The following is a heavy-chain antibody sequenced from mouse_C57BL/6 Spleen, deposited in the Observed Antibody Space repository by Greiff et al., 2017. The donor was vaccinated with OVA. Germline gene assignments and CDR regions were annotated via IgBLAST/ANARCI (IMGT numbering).Heavy chain of an antibody. V-gene: IGHV1-15*01. Sequence: QVQLQQSGAELVRPGASVTLSCKASGYTFTDYEMHWVKQTPVHGLEWIGAIDPETGGTAYNQKFKGKAILTADKSSSTAYMELRSLTSEDSAVYYCTRYYGSSSNWYFDVWSTGTTVTVSS. CDR3: TRYYGSSSNWYFDV. D-gene: IGHD1-1*01. CDR2: IDPETGGT. CDR1: GYTFTDYE. J-gene: IGHJ1*03.